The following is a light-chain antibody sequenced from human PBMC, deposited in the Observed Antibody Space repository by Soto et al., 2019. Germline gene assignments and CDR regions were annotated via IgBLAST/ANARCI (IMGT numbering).Light chain of an antibody. J-gene: IGKJ1*01. Sequence: EIVSAPSPGTLFVCLGERPTLSCRASQSVSNNYLAWYQQKPGQAPRLLIYGASNRATGIPDRFSGSGSGTDFTLTISRLEPEDFAVYYCQQYGSSGTFGQGTKVDIK. CDR1: QSVSNNY. CDR2: GAS. CDR3: QQYGSSGT. V-gene: IGKV3-20*01.